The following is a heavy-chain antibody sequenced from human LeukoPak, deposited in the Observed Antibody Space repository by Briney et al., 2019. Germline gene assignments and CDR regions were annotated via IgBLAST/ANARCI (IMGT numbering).Heavy chain of an antibody. J-gene: IGHJ4*02. V-gene: IGHV1-46*01. CDR2: INPNGGTT. D-gene: IGHD4-23*01. CDR3: ARGFFYGGNERGLDY. Sequence: ASVKVSCEASGYTFTSYYMHWVRQAPGQGLEWVGIINPNGGTTTYAQRFQGKVTMTRDTPTRTYFMELSSLRSEDTALYYCARGFFYGGNERGLDYWGQGTLVTVSS. CDR1: GYTFTSYY.